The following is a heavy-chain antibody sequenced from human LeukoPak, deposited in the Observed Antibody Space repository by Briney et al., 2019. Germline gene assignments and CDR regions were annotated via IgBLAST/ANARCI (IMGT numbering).Heavy chain of an antibody. V-gene: IGHV4-39*01. CDR3: ARHTQATGDAFDI. J-gene: IGHJ3*02. Sequence: PSETLSLTCTVSGGSISSSSYYWGWIRQPPGKGLEWIGSIYYSGSTYYNPSLKSRVTISVDTSKNQFSLKLSSVTAADTAVYYCARHTQATGDAFDIWGQGTMVTVSS. CDR2: IYYSGST. CDR1: GGSISSSSYY.